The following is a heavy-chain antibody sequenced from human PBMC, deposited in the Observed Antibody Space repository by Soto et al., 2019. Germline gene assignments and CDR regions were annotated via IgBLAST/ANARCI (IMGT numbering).Heavy chain of an antibody. CDR3: ARGRDIVVVVAASYYGMDV. Sequence: QVQLVQSGAEVKKPGSSVKVSCKASGGTFSSYAISWVRQAPGQGLEWIGGIIPIFGTATYAQKFQGRVTITADESTSTAYMELSSLRSEDTAVYYCARGRDIVVVVAASYYGMDVWGQGTTVTVSS. J-gene: IGHJ6*02. V-gene: IGHV1-69*01. CDR1: GGTFSSYA. D-gene: IGHD2-15*01. CDR2: IIPIFGTA.